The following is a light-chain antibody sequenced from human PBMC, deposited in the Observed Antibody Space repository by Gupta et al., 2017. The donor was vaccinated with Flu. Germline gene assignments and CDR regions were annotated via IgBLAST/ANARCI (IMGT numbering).Light chain of an antibody. Sequence: QSELTQSPSASGTPGQRVTIPCFGSSSNIGTNTVNWYQQFPGTAPRLLIYYNNMRPSGLPGRFSGSKSGTSASLAISGLQSEDEADYYCAAWDDSLNGLVFGGGTKLTVL. V-gene: IGLV1-44*01. CDR1: SSNIGTNT. J-gene: IGLJ3*02. CDR2: YNN. CDR3: AAWDDSLNGLV.